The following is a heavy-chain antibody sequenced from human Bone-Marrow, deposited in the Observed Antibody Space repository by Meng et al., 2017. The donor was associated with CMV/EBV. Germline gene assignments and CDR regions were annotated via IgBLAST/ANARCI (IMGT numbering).Heavy chain of an antibody. CDR1: GFTVSSNY. D-gene: IGHD6-6*01. V-gene: IGHV3-53*01. Sequence: GEPLKISCAASGFTVSSNYMSWVRQAPGKGLEWVSVIYSGGSTYYADSVKGRFTISRDNSKNTLYLQMNSLRAEDTAVYYCASSSSIADFDYWGQGTLVTVSS. CDR3: ASSSSIADFDY. J-gene: IGHJ4*02. CDR2: IYSGGST.